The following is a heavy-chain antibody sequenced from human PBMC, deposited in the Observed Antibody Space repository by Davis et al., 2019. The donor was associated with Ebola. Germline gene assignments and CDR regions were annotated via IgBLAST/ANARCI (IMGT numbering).Heavy chain of an antibody. Sequence: GESLKISCADSGFSISSYAMHWVRQAPGKGLEWVAVISYDGSNKYYADSVKGRFTIPRDNPKNMLYLQMNSLRAEDTAVYYCARDRYTYYYDSSGYPGDYWGQGTLVTVSS. D-gene: IGHD3-22*01. CDR2: ISYDGSNK. V-gene: IGHV3-30-3*01. CDR3: ARDRYTYYYDSSGYPGDY. CDR1: GFSISSYA. J-gene: IGHJ4*02.